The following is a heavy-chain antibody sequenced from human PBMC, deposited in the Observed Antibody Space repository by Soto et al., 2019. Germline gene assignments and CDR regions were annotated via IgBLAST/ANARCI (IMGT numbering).Heavy chain of an antibody. D-gene: IGHD3-10*01. CDR2: IGAAADT. CDR1: GFIFSSYD. Sequence: EVQLVESGGGLVQPGGSLRLSCAASGFIFSSYDMHWVRQPTGKGLEWVSVIGAAADTYYPGSVKGRFTISRENAKHSSYPQMNSLSAGDPAVYYCARGRGTMATHNMDVWGKGTTVIVSS. V-gene: IGHV3-13*01. CDR3: ARGRGTMATHNMDV. J-gene: IGHJ6*03.